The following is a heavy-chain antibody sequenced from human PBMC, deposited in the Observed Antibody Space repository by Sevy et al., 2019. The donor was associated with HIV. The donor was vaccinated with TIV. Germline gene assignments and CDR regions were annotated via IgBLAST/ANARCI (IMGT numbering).Heavy chain of an antibody. D-gene: IGHD2-15*01. Sequence: GESLKISCAASGFTFSNAWMSWVRQAPGKGLEWVGRIKSKTDGGTTDYAAPVKGRFTISRDDSKNTLYLQMNSLKTEDTAVYYCTTLGYCSGGSCYGGNWFDPWGQGTLVTVSS. CDR1: GFTFSNAW. CDR3: TTLGYCSGGSCYGGNWFDP. V-gene: IGHV3-15*01. J-gene: IGHJ5*02. CDR2: IKSKTDGGTT.